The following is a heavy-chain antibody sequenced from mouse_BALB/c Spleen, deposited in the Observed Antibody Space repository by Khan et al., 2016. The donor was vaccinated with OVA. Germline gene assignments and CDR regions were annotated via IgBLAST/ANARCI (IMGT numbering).Heavy chain of an antibody. Sequence: QVQLKESGLGLVAPSQSLSITCTVSGFSLTDYGVSWIRQPPGKGLEWLGAIWGGGSTYYNSTPKSRLSIRKDNSKSQVFLNMNSLQSDDPAMYYCAKEDYGSRSFDYWGQGTTHTVAS. V-gene: IGHV2-6-5*01. J-gene: IGHJ2*01. CDR2: IWGGGST. CDR3: AKEDYGSRSFDY. D-gene: IGHD1-1*01. CDR1: GFSLTDYG.